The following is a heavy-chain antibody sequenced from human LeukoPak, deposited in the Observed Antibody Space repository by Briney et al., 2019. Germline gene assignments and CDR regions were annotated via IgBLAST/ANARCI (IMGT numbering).Heavy chain of an antibody. Sequence: GGSLRLSCVASGFIFRDAYMNWVRQAPGQGLEWVGRIKTKSDRGTTDYAAPVKGRFTITRDDSKSTLYLQMDSLKTDDTAIYYCTTGHYSTSGDYWGQGTLVTVSS. CDR1: GFIFRDAY. CDR3: TTGHYSTSGDY. CDR2: IKTKSDRGTT. V-gene: IGHV3-15*01. J-gene: IGHJ4*02. D-gene: IGHD6-6*01.